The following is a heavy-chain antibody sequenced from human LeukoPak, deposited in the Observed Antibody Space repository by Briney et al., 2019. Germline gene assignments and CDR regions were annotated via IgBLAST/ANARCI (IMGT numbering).Heavy chain of an antibody. CDR2: ISSSSSYI. V-gene: IGHV3-21*01. J-gene: IGHJ4*02. CDR3: ARGSYQLPSTY. CDR1: GFTFSSYS. Sequence: GGSLRLSCAASGFTFSSYSMNWVRQAPGKGLEWVSSISSSSSYIYHADSVKGRFTISRDNAKNSLYLQMNSLRAEDTAVYYCARGSYQLPSTYWGQGTLVTVSS. D-gene: IGHD2-2*01.